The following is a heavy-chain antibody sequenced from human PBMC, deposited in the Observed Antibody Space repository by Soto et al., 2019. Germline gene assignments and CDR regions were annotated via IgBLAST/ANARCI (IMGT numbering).Heavy chain of an antibody. J-gene: IGHJ4*02. CDR1: GFTFSSYG. V-gene: IGHV3-30*18. D-gene: IGHD3-16*01. CDR2: ISYDGSNK. CDR3: AKDQKGGMDY. Sequence: QVQLVESGGGVVQPGRSLRLSCAASGFTFSSYGMHWVRQAPGKGLEWVAVISYDGSNKYYADSVKGRFTISRDNSKNTLYLQMNSLRADDTAVYYCAKDQKGGMDYWGQGTLVTVSS.